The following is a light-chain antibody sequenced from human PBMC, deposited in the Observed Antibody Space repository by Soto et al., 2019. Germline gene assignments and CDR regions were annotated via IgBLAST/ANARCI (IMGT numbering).Light chain of an antibody. Sequence: EIAMTQSPATLSVSPGERATLSCRASQSISNNLAWYHQRPGQAPRLLIYGASTRATGIPARFSGSGSGTEFTLTIRRLQSEDFAVYYCQQYNNWWTFGQGTRVEIK. CDR3: QQYNNWWT. CDR2: GAS. CDR1: QSISNN. J-gene: IGKJ1*01. V-gene: IGKV3-15*01.